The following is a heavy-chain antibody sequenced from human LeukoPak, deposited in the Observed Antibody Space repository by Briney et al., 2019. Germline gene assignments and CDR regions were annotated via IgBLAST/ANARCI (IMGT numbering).Heavy chain of an antibody. D-gene: IGHD3-10*01. CDR1: GYTLTELS. CDR2: FNPEDGET. CDR3: ATSYYGSGSSNWFDP. J-gene: IGHJ5*02. Sequence: GASVKVSCKVPGYTLTELSMHWVRQAPGKGLEWMGGFNPEDGETIYAQKFQGRVTMTEDTSTDTAYMELSSLRSEDTAVYYCATSYYGSGSSNWFDPWGQGTLVTVSS. V-gene: IGHV1-24*01.